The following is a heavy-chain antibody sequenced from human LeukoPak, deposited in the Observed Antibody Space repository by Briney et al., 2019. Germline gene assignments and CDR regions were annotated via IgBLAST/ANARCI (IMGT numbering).Heavy chain of an antibody. CDR2: INPSGGNT. D-gene: IGHD3-22*01. J-gene: IGHJ3*02. CDR1: GYTFTSYY. CDR3: ARQVRDSSDLDAFDI. V-gene: IGHV1-46*01. Sequence: ASVKVSCKASGYTFTSYYMHWVRQAPGQGLEWMGIINPSGGNTDYAQKFQGRVTLTRDTSTSTVYMELSSLRSEDTAVYYCARQVRDSSDLDAFDIWGQGTMVTVSS.